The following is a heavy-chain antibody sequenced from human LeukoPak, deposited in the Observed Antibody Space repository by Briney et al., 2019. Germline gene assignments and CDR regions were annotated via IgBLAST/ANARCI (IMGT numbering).Heavy chain of an antibody. CDR3: ARDRHWTNDWVFDY. CDR1: GGSISSGSYY. J-gene: IGHJ4*02. CDR2: IYTSGST. V-gene: IGHV4-61*02. D-gene: IGHD1/OR15-1a*01. Sequence: SQTLSLTCTVSGGSISSGSYYWSWIRQPAGKGLEWIGRIYTSGSTNYNPSLKSRVTISVHTSKNQFSLKLSSVTAADTAVYYCARDRHWTNDWVFDYWGQGTLVTVSS.